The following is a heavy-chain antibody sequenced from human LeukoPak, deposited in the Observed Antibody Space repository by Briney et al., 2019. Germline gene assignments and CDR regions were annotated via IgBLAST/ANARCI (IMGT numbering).Heavy chain of an antibody. Sequence: ASVKVSCKTSGYTFTYYVISWVRQAPGQGLEWMGWINAYNGNTIDAQKFQGRVTMTTDTSTSTAYMELRSLRSDDTAVYYCARAPSNWGREDYWGQGTLVTVSS. CDR2: INAYNGNT. CDR3: ARAPSNWGREDY. V-gene: IGHV1-18*01. CDR1: GYTFTYYV. D-gene: IGHD7-27*01. J-gene: IGHJ4*02.